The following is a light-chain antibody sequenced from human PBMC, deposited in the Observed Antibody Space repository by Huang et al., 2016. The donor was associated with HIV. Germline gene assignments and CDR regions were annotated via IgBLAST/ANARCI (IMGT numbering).Light chain of an antibody. CDR1: QDINNF. V-gene: IGKV1-33*01. CDR2: DAS. Sequence: DIQMTQSPSSLSASVGDRVTITCQASQDINNFLNWYQQQPGKAPKLLILDASNLQTGVPSRFSGSGSGTHFTFTITSLQRDDIGTYYCQQYDDVPISFGGGTKV. J-gene: IGKJ4*01. CDR3: QQYDDVPIS.